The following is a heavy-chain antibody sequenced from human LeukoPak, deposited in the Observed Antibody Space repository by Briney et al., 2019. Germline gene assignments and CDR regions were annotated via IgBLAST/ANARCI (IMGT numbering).Heavy chain of an antibody. CDR1: GFTFSDYW. V-gene: IGHV3-7*01. J-gene: IGHJ5*02. Sequence: GGSLRLSCAASGFTFSDYWMSWVRQAPGKGLEWVANIEENGSEKYYVDSVRGRFTISRDNAKNSLYLQMNSLRAEDTAVYYCVRDGGGTSIPWGQGTLVTVSS. CDR2: IEENGSEK. D-gene: IGHD2-15*01. CDR3: VRDGGGTSIP.